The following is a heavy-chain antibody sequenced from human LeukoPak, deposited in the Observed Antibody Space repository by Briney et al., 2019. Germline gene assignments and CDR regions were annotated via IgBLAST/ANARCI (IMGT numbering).Heavy chain of an antibody. CDR2: IYYSGST. CDR1: GGSISSYY. J-gene: IGHJ6*02. Sequence: SETLSLTCTVSGGSISSYYWSWIRQPPGNGLEWIGYIYYSGSTNYNPSLKSRVTISVDTSKNQFPLKLSSVTAADTAVYYCARLNFDDSYGMDVWGQGTTVTVSS. D-gene: IGHD3-9*01. CDR3: ARLNFDDSYGMDV. V-gene: IGHV4-59*01.